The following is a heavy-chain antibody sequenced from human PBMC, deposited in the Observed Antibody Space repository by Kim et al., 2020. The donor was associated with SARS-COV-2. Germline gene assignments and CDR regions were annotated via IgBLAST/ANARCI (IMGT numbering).Heavy chain of an antibody. D-gene: IGHD3-10*01. CDR3: AKDLLYVPGRGYFDS. V-gene: IGHV3-23*01. J-gene: IGHJ4*02. Sequence: ADSVRGRLTISRDNSKNILFLQMDSLRVDETAVYYCAKDLLYVPGRGYFDSWGQGVLVTVSS.